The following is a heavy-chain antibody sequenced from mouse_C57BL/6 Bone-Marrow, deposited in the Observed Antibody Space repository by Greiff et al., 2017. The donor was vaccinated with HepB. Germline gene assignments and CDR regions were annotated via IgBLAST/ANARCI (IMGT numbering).Heavy chain of an antibody. J-gene: IGHJ1*03. Sequence: QVQLKESGAELVRPGASVKMSCKASGYTFTSYNMHWVKQTPRQGLEWIGAIYPGNGDTSYNQKFKGKATLTVDKSSSTAYMQLSSLTSEDSAVYFCASTTVGPYFDVWGTGTTVTVSS. V-gene: IGHV1-12*01. CDR3: ASTTVGPYFDV. D-gene: IGHD1-1*01. CDR1: GYTFTSYN. CDR2: IYPGNGDT.